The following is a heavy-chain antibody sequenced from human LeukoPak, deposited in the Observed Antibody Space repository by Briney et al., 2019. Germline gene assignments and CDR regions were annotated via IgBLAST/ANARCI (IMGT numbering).Heavy chain of an antibody. CDR1: GXSISSYY. Sequence: SETLSLTCTVSGXSISSYYWSWIRQPPGKGLESIGYIYYSGTTNYNPSLKSRVTISVDTSKNQFSLKLSSVTAADTAVYYCARHGGIAYYYGMDVWGQGTTVTVSS. J-gene: IGHJ6*02. V-gene: IGHV4-59*08. D-gene: IGHD6-13*01. CDR3: ARHGGIAYYYGMDV. CDR2: IYYSGTT.